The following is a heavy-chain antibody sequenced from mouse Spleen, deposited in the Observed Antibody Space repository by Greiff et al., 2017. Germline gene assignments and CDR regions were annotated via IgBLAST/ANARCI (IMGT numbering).Heavy chain of an antibody. CDR1: GYSITSGYY. CDR2: ISYDGSN. CDR3: ASLFHSLGFDY. D-gene: IGHD6-1*01. Sequence: EVQRVESGPGLVKPSQSLSLTCSVTGYSITSGYYWNWIRQFPGNKLEWMGYISYDGSNNYNPSLKNRISITRDTSKNQFFLKLNSVTTEDTATYYCASLFHSLGFDYWGQGTTLTVSS. J-gene: IGHJ2*01. V-gene: IGHV3-6*02.